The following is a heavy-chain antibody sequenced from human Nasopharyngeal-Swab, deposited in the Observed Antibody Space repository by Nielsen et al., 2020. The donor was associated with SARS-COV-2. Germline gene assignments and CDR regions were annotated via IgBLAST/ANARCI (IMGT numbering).Heavy chain of an antibody. J-gene: IGHJ4*02. D-gene: IGHD5-18*01. CDR2: VYYRGNT. CDR3: ARAGEYSYGSGDN. CDR1: GGSISPYY. Sequence: LETLSLTCTVSGGSISPYYWNWVRQPPGKGLEWIGYVYYRGNTKYSPSLESRVTISLDTSKNQFSLKLNAVTAADTAVYYCARAGEYSYGSGDNWGQGTLVAVSS. V-gene: IGHV4-59*12.